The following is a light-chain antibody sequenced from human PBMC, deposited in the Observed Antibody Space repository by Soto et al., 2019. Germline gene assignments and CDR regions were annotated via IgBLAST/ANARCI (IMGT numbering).Light chain of an antibody. CDR1: SSDIGTYDH. Sequence: QSALTQPASVSGSPGQSITISCSGTSSDIGTYDHVAWFQQFPGKTPKLMIYSVSNRPSGVSYRFSGSKSGNTASLTISGLQAEDEADYYCISYTVSRSHVFGTGTQLTVL. V-gene: IGLV2-14*01. CDR2: SVS. J-gene: IGLJ1*01. CDR3: ISYTVSRSHV.